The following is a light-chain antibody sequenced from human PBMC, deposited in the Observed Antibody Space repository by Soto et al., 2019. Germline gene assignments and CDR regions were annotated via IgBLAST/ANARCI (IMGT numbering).Light chain of an antibody. V-gene: IGKV3-20*01. CDR2: GAS. CDR1: QSVSNNY. CDR3: QQYGSSGT. J-gene: IGKJ1*01. Sequence: IVLTQSPGTLCLSPGERATLSCRASQSVSNNYLAWYQQKPGQAPRLLIYGASSRATGIPDRFSGSGSGTDLTLTISRLEPEDFAVYYCQQYGSSGTFGQGTKVDI.